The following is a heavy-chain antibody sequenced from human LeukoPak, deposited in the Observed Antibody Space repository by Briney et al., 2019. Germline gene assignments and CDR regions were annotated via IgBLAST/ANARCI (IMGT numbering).Heavy chain of an antibody. J-gene: IGHJ6*02. CDR1: GGSFSGYY. CDR3: ASRIYDFCSGYPYGMDV. D-gene: IGHD3-3*01. V-gene: IGHV4-34*01. Sequence: SSETLSLTCAVYGGSFSGYYWSWIRQPPGKGLEWIGEINHSGSTNYNPSLKSRVTISVDTSKNQFSLKLSSVTAADTAVYYCASRIYDFCSGYPYGMDVWGQGTTVTVSS. CDR2: INHSGST.